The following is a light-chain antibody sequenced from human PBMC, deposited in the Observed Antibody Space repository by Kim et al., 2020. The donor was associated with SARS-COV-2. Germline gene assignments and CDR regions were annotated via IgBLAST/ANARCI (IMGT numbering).Light chain of an antibody. V-gene: IGLV3-19*01. CDR1: SLRSYY. CDR3: NSRDSNDYVV. Sequence: SELTQDPAVSVALGQTVRITCQGDSLRSYYATWYQQKPGQAPKVVIYGKDNRPSGVPDRFSGSSSGNTAYLTITGTQAGDEADYYCNSRDSNDYVVFGGG. J-gene: IGLJ2*01. CDR2: GKD.